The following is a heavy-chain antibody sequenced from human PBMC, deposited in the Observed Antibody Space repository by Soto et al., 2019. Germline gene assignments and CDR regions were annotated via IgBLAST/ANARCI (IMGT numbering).Heavy chain of an antibody. J-gene: IGHJ4*02. D-gene: IGHD3-22*01. CDR1: XNSMRISSYY. V-gene: IGHV4-39*01. Sequence: LSLTGTVSXNSMRISSYYWVLIRQTPGTGLELISSISYSGMPYYRHSLKGRVAISLDRSQNQFSLRLHSMTAADTALYYCATYSYILDTSGYHDVWGKGLQVTVSS. CDR2: ISYSGMP. CDR3: ATYSYILDTSGYHDV.